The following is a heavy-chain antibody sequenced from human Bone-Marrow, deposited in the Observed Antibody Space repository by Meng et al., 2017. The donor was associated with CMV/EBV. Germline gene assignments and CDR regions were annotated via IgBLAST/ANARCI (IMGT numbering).Heavy chain of an antibody. V-gene: IGHV3-23*01. D-gene: IGHD6-6*01. CDR1: GFTFSSYA. J-gene: IGHJ4*02. CDR2: ISGSGGST. Sequence: LSLTCAASGFTFSSYAMSWVRQAPGKGLEWVSAISGSGGSTYYADSVKGRFTISRDNSKNTLYLQMNSLRAEDTAVYYCAKDRLYSSSSDYWGQGTLVTGSS. CDR3: AKDRLYSSSSDY.